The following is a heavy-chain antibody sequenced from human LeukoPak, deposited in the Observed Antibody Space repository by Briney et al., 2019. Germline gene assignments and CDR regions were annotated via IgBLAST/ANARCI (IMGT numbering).Heavy chain of an antibody. CDR2: ISGSGGST. Sequence: PGGSLRLSCAASGFTFSSYAMGWVRQAPGKGLEWVSAISGSGGSTYYADSVKGRFTISRDNARNSLYLQMNSLRAEDTAVYYCARDLRTGTTSIWGQGTLVTVSS. J-gene: IGHJ4*02. D-gene: IGHD1-7*01. CDR3: ARDLRTGTTSI. V-gene: IGHV3-23*01. CDR1: GFTFSSYA.